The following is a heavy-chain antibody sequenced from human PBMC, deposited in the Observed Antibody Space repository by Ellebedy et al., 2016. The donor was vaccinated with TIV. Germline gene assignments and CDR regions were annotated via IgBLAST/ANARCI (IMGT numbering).Heavy chain of an antibody. J-gene: IGHJ5*02. Sequence: PGGSLRLSCATSGFTFSFYSMNWVRQAPGKGLEWVSFINKNGYIYYADSVKGRFTISRDNAKNSLYLQMNSLRAEDTAVYYCAKEGGYCFGESCHWFDRWGQGTLVTVSS. CDR2: INKNGYI. CDR3: AKEGGYCFGESCHWFDR. CDR1: GFTFSFYS. V-gene: IGHV3-21*01. D-gene: IGHD2-15*01.